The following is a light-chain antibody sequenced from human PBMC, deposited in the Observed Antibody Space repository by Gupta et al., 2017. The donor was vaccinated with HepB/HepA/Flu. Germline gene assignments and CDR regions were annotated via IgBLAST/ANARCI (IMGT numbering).Light chain of an antibody. J-gene: IGKJ4*01. CDR2: GAS. CDR1: QSVSRN. Sequence: ELEMTQPPATLSVSTGERATLSWRASQSVSRNLAWYQQKPGQAPRLLIYGASTRATGIPARFSASGSGTEFTLTISSLQSEDFAVYYCQQYNNWPLTFGGGTKVEIK. V-gene: IGKV3-15*01. CDR3: QQYNNWPLT.